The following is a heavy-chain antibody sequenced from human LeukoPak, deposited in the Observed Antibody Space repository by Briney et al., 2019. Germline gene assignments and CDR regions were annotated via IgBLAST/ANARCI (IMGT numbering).Heavy chain of an antibody. CDR1: GVSISSYY. D-gene: IGHD3-10*01. CDR3: AREYRLVRGVDPNWFDP. CDR2: IHTSGST. Sequence: SETLSLTCTVSGVSISSYYWSWIRQPAGKGLEWIGRIHTSGSTNYNPSLKSRVTMSVDTSKNQFSLKLSSVTAADPAVYYCAREYRLVRGVDPNWFDPWGQGTLVTVSS. J-gene: IGHJ5*02. V-gene: IGHV4-4*07.